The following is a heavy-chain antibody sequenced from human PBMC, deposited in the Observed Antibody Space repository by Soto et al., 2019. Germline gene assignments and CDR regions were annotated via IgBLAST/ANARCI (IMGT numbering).Heavy chain of an antibody. V-gene: IGHV1-3*01. D-gene: IGHD2-15*01. CDR1: GYTFTSYA. CDR3: ARVPRDYCSGGSCTPRNNWFDP. CDR2: INAGNGNT. J-gene: IGHJ5*02. Sequence: ASVKVSCKASGYTFTSYAMHWVRQAPGQRLEWMGWINAGNGNTKYSQKFQGRVTITRDTSASTAYMELSSLRSEDTAVYYCARVPRDYCSGGSCTPRNNWFDPWGQGTLVTVSS.